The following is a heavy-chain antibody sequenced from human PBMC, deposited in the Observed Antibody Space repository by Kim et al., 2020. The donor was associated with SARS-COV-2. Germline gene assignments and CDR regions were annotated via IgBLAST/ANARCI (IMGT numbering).Heavy chain of an antibody. Sequence: DSGKGRFTISRDNSNNSLYLQMNSLRAEDTALYYCAKDYDTSGLTRWFDPWGQGTLVTVSS. V-gene: IGHV3-43*01. CDR3: AKDYDTSGLTRWFDP. D-gene: IGHD3-22*01. J-gene: IGHJ5*02.